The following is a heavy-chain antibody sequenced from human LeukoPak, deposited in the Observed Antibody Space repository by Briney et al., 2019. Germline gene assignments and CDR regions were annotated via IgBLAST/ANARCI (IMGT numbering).Heavy chain of an antibody. V-gene: IGHV4-59*12. Sequence: SETLSLTCNVSGGSISPYYWSWIRQPPGKGLEWIGYVYYTGSTNYNPSLKSRVTISADTSKNHVSLRVTSVTAADTAVYFCARGMYDSTGYSNPFDIWGQGTMVTVSS. CDR1: GGSISPYY. CDR3: ARGMYDSTGYSNPFDI. D-gene: IGHD3-22*01. J-gene: IGHJ3*02. CDR2: VYYTGST.